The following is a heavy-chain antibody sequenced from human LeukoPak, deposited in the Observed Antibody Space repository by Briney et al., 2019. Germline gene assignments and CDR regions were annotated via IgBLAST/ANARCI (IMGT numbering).Heavy chain of an antibody. D-gene: IGHD3-22*01. CDR3: AKGSRPGSSGYPNLDH. Sequence: GGSLRLSCAASGFTFSSYAMSWVRQPPGKGLEWVSVISGSGGTTYYADSVKGRFTISRDSSKNTLYLQMNSLRVEDTAVYYCAKGSRPGSSGYPNLDHWGQGTLVTVSS. V-gene: IGHV3-23*01. CDR2: ISGSGGTT. J-gene: IGHJ4*02. CDR1: GFTFSSYA.